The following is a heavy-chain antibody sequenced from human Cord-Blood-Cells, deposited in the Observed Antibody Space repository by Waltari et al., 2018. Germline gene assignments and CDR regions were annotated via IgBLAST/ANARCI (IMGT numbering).Heavy chain of an antibody. Sequence: IGWVRQMPGKGLEWMGIIYPGDSDTRYSPSFQGQVTISADKSISTAYLQWSSLKASDTAMYYCARHSRGSSSYYYYGMDVWGQGTTVTVSS. D-gene: IGHD6-6*01. CDR2: IYPGDSDT. CDR3: ARHSRGSSSYYYYGMDV. J-gene: IGHJ6*02. V-gene: IGHV5-51*01.